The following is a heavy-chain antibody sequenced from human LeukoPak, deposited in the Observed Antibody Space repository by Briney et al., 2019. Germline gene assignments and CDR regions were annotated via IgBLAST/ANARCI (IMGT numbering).Heavy chain of an antibody. CDR1: GLTFNNYA. CDR3: AKDRVGIVGAPTAFDY. D-gene: IGHD1-26*01. CDR2: ISGRGASK. Sequence: GGSLRLSCAVSGLTFNNYAMSWVRQAPGKGLEWVSGISGRGASKYYADSVKGRFTISRDNSKNTLYLQMNSLRAEDTAVYYCAKDRVGIVGAPTAFDYWGQGTLVTVSS. J-gene: IGHJ4*02. V-gene: IGHV3-23*01.